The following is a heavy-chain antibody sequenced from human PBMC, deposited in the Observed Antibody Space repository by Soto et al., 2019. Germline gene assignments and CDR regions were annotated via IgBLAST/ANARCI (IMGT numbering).Heavy chain of an antibody. D-gene: IGHD6-19*01. J-gene: IGHJ6*02. V-gene: IGHV1-2*04. CDR1: GYTFTGYY. CDR2: INPNSGGT. Sequence: VKVSCKASGYTFTGYYMHWVRQAPGQGLEWMGWINPNSGGTNYAQKFQGWVTMTRDTSISTAYMELSRLRSDDTAVYYCARGSSGWYAGSSNYYYGMDVWGQGTTVTVSS. CDR3: ARGSSGWYAGSSNYYYGMDV.